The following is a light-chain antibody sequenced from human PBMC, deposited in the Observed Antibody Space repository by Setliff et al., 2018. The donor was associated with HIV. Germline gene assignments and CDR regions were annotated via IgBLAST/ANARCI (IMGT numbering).Light chain of an antibody. CDR2: DVR. J-gene: IGLJ1*01. V-gene: IGLV2-14*03. Sequence: SALTQPASMSASPGQSITISCTGTSSDVGAYNYVSWYQQHPGKAPNLIIYDVRSRPSGVSNRFSGSKSGNTASLTISGLQAEDEADYYCCSYAGSITFYVFGTGTKVTVL. CDR1: SSDVGAYNY. CDR3: CSYAGSITFYV.